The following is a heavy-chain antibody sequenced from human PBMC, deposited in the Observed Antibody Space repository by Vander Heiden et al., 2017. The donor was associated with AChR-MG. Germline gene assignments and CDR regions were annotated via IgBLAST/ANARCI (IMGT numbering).Heavy chain of an antibody. CDR2: INHSGST. Sequence: QVQLQQWGAGLLKPSETLSLTCAVYGGSFSGYYWSWLRQPPGKGLEWIGEINHSGSTNYNPSLKSRVTISVDTSKNQFSLKLSSVTAADTAVYYCARSSAYYYGSGSLYNWFDPWGQGTLVTVSS. CDR3: ARSSAYYYGSGSLYNWFDP. V-gene: IGHV4-34*01. J-gene: IGHJ5*02. D-gene: IGHD3-10*01. CDR1: GGSFSGYY.